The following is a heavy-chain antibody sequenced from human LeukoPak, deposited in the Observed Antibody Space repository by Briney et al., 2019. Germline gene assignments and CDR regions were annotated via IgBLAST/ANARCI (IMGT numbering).Heavy chain of an antibody. Sequence: PSETLSLTCTVSGGSICPLYWSWIRQPPGKGLEFIGYIYYSGTTNYNPSLKSRVTLSVDTSKNQFSLKLSSVTAADTAVYYCARGGVAAKYYFDSWGQGTLVTVSS. D-gene: IGHD3-10*01. CDR2: IYYSGTT. V-gene: IGHV4-59*11. CDR3: ARGGVAAKYYFDS. J-gene: IGHJ4*02. CDR1: GGSICPLY.